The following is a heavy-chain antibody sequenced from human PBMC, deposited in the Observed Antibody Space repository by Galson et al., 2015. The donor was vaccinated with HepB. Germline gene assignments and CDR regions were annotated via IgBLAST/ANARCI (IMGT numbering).Heavy chain of an antibody. V-gene: IGHV4-34*01. J-gene: IGHJ5*02. CDR2: INHSGST. Sequence: ETLSLTCAVYGGSFSGYYWSWIRQPPGKGLEWIGEINHSGSTNYNPSLKSRVTISVDTSKNQFSLKLSSVTAADTAVYYCAVSSSTAPANWFDPWGQGTLVTVSS. CDR3: AVSSSTAPANWFDP. CDR1: GGSFSGYY. D-gene: IGHD6-6*01.